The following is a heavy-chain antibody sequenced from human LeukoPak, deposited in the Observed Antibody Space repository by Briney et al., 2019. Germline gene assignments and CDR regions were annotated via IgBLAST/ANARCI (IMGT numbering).Heavy chain of an antibody. Sequence: ASVKVSCKASGGTFSSYTISWVRQAPGQGLEWMGRIIPILGIANYAQKFQGRVTITADKSTSTAYMELSSLRSEDTAVYYCARGPSEYQIWAWFDPWGQGTLVTISS. CDR3: ARGPSEYQIWAWFDP. J-gene: IGHJ5*02. CDR2: IIPILGIA. V-gene: IGHV1-69*02. CDR1: GGTFSSYT. D-gene: IGHD2-2*01.